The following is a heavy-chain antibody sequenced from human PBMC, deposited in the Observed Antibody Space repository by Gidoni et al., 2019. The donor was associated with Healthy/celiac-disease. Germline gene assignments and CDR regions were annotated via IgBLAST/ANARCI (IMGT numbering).Heavy chain of an antibody. J-gene: IGHJ6*02. CDR3: ARYGTMVRGDPPYYDYGMDV. V-gene: IGHV3-21*01. D-gene: IGHD3-10*01. Sequence: EVQLVESGGVLVKPGGSLSLSCADSGFTFSSYSMNWVRKDPGKGMEWVSSISSSSSYIYYADSVKGRLTSSRDNAKNSLYLKMNSLRAEDTAVYYCARYGTMVRGDPPYYDYGMDVWGQGTTVTVSS. CDR1: GFTFSSYS. CDR2: ISSSSSYI.